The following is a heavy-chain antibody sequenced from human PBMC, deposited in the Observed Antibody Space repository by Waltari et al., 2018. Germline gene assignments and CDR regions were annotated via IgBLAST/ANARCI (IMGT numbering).Heavy chain of an antibody. CDR1: GGSISSGSYY. CDR3: ARETYYYDSSGYYVDY. Sequence: QVQLQESGPGLVKPSQTLSLTCTVSGGSISSGSYYWSWIRPPAGKGLEWIGRIYTSGSTNYNPSLKSRRTISVDTSKNQFSLKLSSVTAADTAVYYCARETYYYDSSGYYVDYWGQGTLVTVSS. CDR2: IYTSGST. V-gene: IGHV4-61*02. D-gene: IGHD3-22*01. J-gene: IGHJ4*02.